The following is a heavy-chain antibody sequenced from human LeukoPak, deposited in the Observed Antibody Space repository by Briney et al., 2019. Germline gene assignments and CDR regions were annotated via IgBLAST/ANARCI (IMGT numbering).Heavy chain of an antibody. CDR1: GYTFTGYY. CDR2: INPNSGGT. J-gene: IGHJ5*02. Sequence: ASVKVSFKASGYTFTGYYMHWVRQAPGQGLEWMGWINPNSGGTNYAQKFQGRVTMTRDTSISTAYMELSRLRSDDTAVYYCAREMVRGVIITENWFDPWGQGTLVTVSS. V-gene: IGHV1-2*02. D-gene: IGHD3-10*01. CDR3: AREMVRGVIITENWFDP.